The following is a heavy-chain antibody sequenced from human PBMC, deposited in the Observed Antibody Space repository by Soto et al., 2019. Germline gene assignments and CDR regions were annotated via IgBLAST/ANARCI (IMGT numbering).Heavy chain of an antibody. CDR1: GFPLTSYV. J-gene: IGHJ4*02. CDR3: ARAGDSSNFFGGPFDY. D-gene: IGHD3-16*01. CDR2: ISNDGSNK. Sequence: PVGSLRLSCAASGFPLTSYVMHWVRQAPGKGLEWVADISNDGSNKYHADSVKGRFTISRDNSKNTLYLQMNSLRSEDTAVYYCARAGDSSNFFGGPFDYWGQGTLVTVS. V-gene: IGHV3-30*04.